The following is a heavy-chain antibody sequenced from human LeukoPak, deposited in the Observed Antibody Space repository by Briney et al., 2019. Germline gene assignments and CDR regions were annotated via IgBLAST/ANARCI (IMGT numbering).Heavy chain of an antibody. D-gene: IGHD3-9*01. V-gene: IGHV4-34*01. J-gene: IGHJ3*02. CDR1: GGSFSGYY. CDR2: INHSGST. CDR3: ARGQRRNYDILTGYKGVAFDI. Sequence: PSETLSLTCAVYGGSFSGYYWSWIRQPPGKGLEWIGEINHSGSTNYNPSLKSRVTISVDTSKNQFSLKLSSVTAADTAVYYRARGQRRNYDILTGYKGVAFDIWGQGTMVTVSS.